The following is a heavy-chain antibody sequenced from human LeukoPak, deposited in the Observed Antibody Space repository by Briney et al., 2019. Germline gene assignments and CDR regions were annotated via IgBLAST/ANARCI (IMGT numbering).Heavy chain of an antibody. CDR2: IYYSGST. CDR3: ARRIAGWGNNWFDP. D-gene: IGHD3-16*01. Sequence: SETLSLTCTVSGGSISSYYWSWIRQPPGKGLEWIGYIYYSGSTNYNPSLKSRVTISVDTSKNQFSLKLSSVTAADTAVYYCARRIAGWGNNWFDPWGQGTLVTVSS. V-gene: IGHV4-59*01. CDR1: GGSISSYY. J-gene: IGHJ5*02.